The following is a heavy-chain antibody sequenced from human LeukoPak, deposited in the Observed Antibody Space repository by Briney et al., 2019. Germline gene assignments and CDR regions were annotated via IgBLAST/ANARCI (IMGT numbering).Heavy chain of an antibody. Sequence: ASVKASCKASGYTFTGYYMHWVRQAPGQGLEWMGWINPNSGGTNYAQKFQGRVTMTRDTSISTAYMELSRLRSDDTAVYYCARGCGIFGVALKGFDPWGQGTLVTVSS. CDR1: GYTFTGYY. CDR2: INPNSGGT. CDR3: ARGCGIFGVALKGFDP. V-gene: IGHV1-2*02. D-gene: IGHD3-3*01. J-gene: IGHJ5*02.